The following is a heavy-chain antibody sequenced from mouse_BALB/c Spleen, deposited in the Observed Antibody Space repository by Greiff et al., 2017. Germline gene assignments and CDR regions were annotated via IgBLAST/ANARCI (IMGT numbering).Heavy chain of an antibody. CDR3: ARWDYYGSRDAMDY. Sequence: EVKLMESGPELVKPGASVKMSCKASGYTFTSYVMHWVKQKPGQGLEWIGYINPYNDGTKYNEKFKGKATLTSDKSSSTAYMELSSLTSEDSAVYYCARWDYYGSRDAMDYWGQGTSVTVSS. J-gene: IGHJ4*01. CDR1: GYTFTSYV. V-gene: IGHV1-14*01. CDR2: INPYNDGT. D-gene: IGHD1-1*01.